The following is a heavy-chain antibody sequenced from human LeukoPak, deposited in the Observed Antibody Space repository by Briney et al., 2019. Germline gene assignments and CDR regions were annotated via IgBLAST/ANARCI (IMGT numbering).Heavy chain of an antibody. V-gene: IGHV4-59*01. CDR1: GGSISSYY. CDR3: ARGGGGLWSYYFDY. CDR2: IYYSGST. J-gene: IGHJ4*02. D-gene: IGHD1-26*01. Sequence: SETLSLTCAVSGGSISSYYWSWIRQPPGKGLEWIGYIYYSGSTNYNPSLKSRVTISVDTSKNQFSLKLSSVTAADTAVYYCARGGGGLWSYYFDYWGQGTLVTVSS.